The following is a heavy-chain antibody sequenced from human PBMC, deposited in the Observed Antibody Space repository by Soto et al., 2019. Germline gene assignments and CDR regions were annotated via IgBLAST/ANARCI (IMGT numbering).Heavy chain of an antibody. CDR1: GGSITNSNW. J-gene: IGHJ4*02. D-gene: IGHD1-26*01. Sequence: SETLRVTCTVSGGSITNSNWWSWVRLPPAKGLEWIGDIYHAGSTKYNPSLERRVTMSVDTSNNQFALTLTSVTAADTAVYFCARGPPIVGNTTPLDSWGQGTLVTVS. CDR3: ARGPPIVGNTTPLDS. CDR2: IYHAGST. V-gene: IGHV4-4*02.